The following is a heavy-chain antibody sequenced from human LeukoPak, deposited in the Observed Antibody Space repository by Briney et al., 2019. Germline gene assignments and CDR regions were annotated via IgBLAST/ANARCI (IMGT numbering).Heavy chain of an antibody. D-gene: IGHD3-16*02. CDR3: ARDREMITFGGVIRNWFDP. Sequence: SQTLSLTCTVSGGSISSGDYYWSWFRQPPGKGLEWIGYIYYSGSTYYNPSLKSRVTISVDTSKNQFSLKLSSVTAADTAVYYCARDREMITFGGVIRNWFDPWGQGTLVTVSS. CDR2: IYYSGST. V-gene: IGHV4-30-4*01. J-gene: IGHJ5*02. CDR1: GGSISSGDYY.